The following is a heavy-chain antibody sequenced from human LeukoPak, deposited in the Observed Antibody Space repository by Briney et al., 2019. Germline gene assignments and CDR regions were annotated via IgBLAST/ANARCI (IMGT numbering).Heavy chain of an antibody. D-gene: IGHD6-13*01. Sequence: DPSETLSLTCTVSGGSISSYYWSWIRQPPGKGLEWIGYIYYSGSTNYNPSLKSRVTISVDTSKNQFSLKLSSVTAADTAVYYCARGYSSSSKIYYYYYGMDAWGQGTTVTVSS. J-gene: IGHJ6*02. CDR1: GGSISSYY. CDR3: ARGYSSSSKIYYYYYGMDA. V-gene: IGHV4-59*08. CDR2: IYYSGST.